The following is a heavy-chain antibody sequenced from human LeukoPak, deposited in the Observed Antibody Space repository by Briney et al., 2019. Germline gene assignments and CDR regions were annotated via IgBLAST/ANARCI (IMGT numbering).Heavy chain of an antibody. CDR1: GFTFSSYD. CDR3: ARDLKDFWSGCYFDQ. CDR2: ISSSGTTV. V-gene: IGHV3-48*03. D-gene: IGHD3-3*01. J-gene: IGHJ4*02. Sequence: QPGGSLSLSCAASGFTFSSYDMNWVRQAPGKGLEWISYISSSGTTVFYADSVKDRFTISRDNAKNSLFLHMNILGAEDTAVYFCARDLKDFWSGCYFDQWGQGTLVSVSS.